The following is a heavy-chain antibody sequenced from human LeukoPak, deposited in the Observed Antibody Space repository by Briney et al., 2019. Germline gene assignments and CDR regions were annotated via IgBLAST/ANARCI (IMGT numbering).Heavy chain of an antibody. Sequence: ASVKVSCKASGYTFTSYDINWVRQATGQGLEWMGWMNPNSGNTGYAQKFQGRVTMTRNTSISTAYMELSSLRSEDTAVYYCAGSAEGYDILTGYSHCYYYMDVWGKGTTVTVSS. V-gene: IGHV1-8*01. D-gene: IGHD3-9*01. CDR2: MNPNSGNT. CDR3: AGSAEGYDILTGYSHCYYYMDV. J-gene: IGHJ6*03. CDR1: GYTFTSYD.